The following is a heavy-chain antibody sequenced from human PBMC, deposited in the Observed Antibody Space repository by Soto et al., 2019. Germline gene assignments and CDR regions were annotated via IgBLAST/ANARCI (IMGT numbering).Heavy chain of an antibody. Sequence: PSETLSLTCTVSGGSISSYYWSWIRQPPGKGLEWIGYIYYSGSTNYNPSLKSRVTISVDTSKNQFSLKLNSVTAADTAVYYCARAMYYDFWSGPDAFDIWGQGTMVTVSS. D-gene: IGHD3-3*01. CDR1: GGSISSYY. CDR2: IYYSGST. V-gene: IGHV4-59*01. J-gene: IGHJ3*02. CDR3: ARAMYYDFWSGPDAFDI.